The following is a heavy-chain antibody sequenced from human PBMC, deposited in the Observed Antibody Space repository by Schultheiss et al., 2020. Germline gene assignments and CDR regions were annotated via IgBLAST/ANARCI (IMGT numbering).Heavy chain of an antibody. CDR1: GFTFSDYH. J-gene: IGHJ6*02. CDR2: ISSGSNSM. Sequence: GGSLRLSCTASGFTFSDYHMNWVRQAPGKGLEWVSSISSGSNSMFYGDSVQGRFTISRDNAKNSLYLQMNRLRVEDTAVYYCAKDGRDYYYYYGMDVWGQGTTVTVSS. CDR3: AKDGRDYYYYYGMDV. V-gene: IGHV3-21*01.